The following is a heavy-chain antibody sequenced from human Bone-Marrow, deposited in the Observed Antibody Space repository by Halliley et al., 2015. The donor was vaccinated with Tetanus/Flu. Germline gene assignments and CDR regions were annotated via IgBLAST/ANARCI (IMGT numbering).Heavy chain of an antibody. Sequence: SLRLSCAVSGFTVNSNYLSWVRQAPGKGLECVSVLYRDGRTNYADSVKGRFTISRDTSKNTLSLQMNSLRVEDTAVYYCARDVFIPDGYWGQGTLVTVSS. D-gene: IGHD3-16*02. V-gene: IGHV3-53*01. CDR3: ARDVFIPDGY. CDR2: LYRDGRT. J-gene: IGHJ4*02. CDR1: GFTVNSNY.